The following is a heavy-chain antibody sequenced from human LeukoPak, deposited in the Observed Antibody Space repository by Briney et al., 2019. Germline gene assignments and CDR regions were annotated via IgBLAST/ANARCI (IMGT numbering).Heavy chain of an antibody. Sequence: GGSLRLSCAASGFTFSNAWMSWVRQAPGKGLEWVGRIKSKTDGGTTDYAAPVKGRFTISRDDSKNTLYLQMNSLKTEDTAVYYCTTDSRAAGIAAAGTPSGSGYYPFDYWGQGTLVTVSS. CDR1: GFTFSNAW. V-gene: IGHV3-15*01. CDR2: IKSKTDGGTT. CDR3: TTDSRAAGIAAAGTPSGSGYYPFDY. D-gene: IGHD6-13*01. J-gene: IGHJ4*02.